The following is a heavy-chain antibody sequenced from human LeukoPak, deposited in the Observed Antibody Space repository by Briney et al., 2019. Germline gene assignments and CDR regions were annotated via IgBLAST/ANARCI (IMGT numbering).Heavy chain of an antibody. J-gene: IGHJ4*02. D-gene: IGHD1-26*01. V-gene: IGHV3-7*01. CDR1: GFTFSSYW. CDR3: AKWELYSGFYYIDY. Sequence: GGSLRLSCAASGFTFSSYWMTWVRQGPGKGLEWVANIKPDGSLIYYVDSVKDRFTISRDNAKNSLYLQMNSLRAEDTAVYYCAKWELYSGFYYIDYWGQGTLATVSS. CDR2: IKPDGSLI.